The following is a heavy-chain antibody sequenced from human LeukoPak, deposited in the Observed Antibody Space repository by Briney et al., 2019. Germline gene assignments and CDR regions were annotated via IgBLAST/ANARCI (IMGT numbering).Heavy chain of an antibody. CDR2: SYHSGNT. CDR3: ARRSFDYGDYGRPFDM. CDR1: GGSVSSGPFY. V-gene: IGHV4-61*01. J-gene: IGHJ3*02. Sequence: SETLSLTCTVSGGSVSSGPFYWSWIRQSPGKGLELIGYSYHSGNTNYNPSLKSRVTISIDTSKNQFSLKLNSVTAADTAMYYCARRSFDYGDYGRPFDMWGQGTTVTVSS. D-gene: IGHD4-17*01.